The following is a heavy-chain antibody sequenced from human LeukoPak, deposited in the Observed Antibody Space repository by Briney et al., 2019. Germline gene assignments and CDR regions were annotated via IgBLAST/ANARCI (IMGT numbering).Heavy chain of an antibody. CDR1: GGSFSGYY. J-gene: IGHJ4*02. CDR2: INHSGST. V-gene: IGHV4-34*01. CDR3: ARGNYGDPYYFDY. Sequence: SETLSLTCAVYGGSFSGYYWSWIRQPPGKGLEWIGEINHSGSTNYNPSLKSRVTISVDTSKNQFSLKLSSVTAADTAVYYCARGNYGDPYYFDYWGQGTLVTVSS. D-gene: IGHD4-17*01.